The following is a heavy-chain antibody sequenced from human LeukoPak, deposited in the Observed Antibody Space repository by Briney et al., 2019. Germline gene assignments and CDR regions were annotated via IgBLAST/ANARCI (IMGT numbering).Heavy chain of an antibody. D-gene: IGHD3-22*01. V-gene: IGHV3-30*03. CDR1: GYTFSSYG. CDR2: ISYDGSNK. Sequence: PGGSLRLSCAASGYTFSSYGMHWVRQAPGEGLEWVAVISYDGSNKYYADSVKGRFTISRDNSKNTLYLQMNSLRAEDTAVYYCARDYYDSSGYYYRFDPWGQGTLVTVSS. CDR3: ARDYYDSSGYYYRFDP. J-gene: IGHJ5*02.